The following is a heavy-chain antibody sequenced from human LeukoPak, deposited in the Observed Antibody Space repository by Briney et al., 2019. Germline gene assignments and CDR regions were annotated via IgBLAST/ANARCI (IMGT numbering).Heavy chain of an antibody. CDR3: RIHGRRRIGLTMIVVYYFDY. D-gene: IGHD3-22*01. CDR2: IYYSGST. Sequence: SETLSLTCTVSGFSINNYYWGWIRQPPGKGLEWIGSIYYSGSTYHNPSLKSLATISVATSNNDFFLRLSLVTAADTVDYYCRIHGRRRIGLTMIVVYYFDYWGQGTLVTVSS. CDR1: GFSINNYY. V-gene: IGHV4-59*05. J-gene: IGHJ4*02.